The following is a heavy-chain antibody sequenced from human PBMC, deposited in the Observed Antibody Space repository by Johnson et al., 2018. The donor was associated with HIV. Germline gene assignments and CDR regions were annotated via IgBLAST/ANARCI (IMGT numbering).Heavy chain of an antibody. CDR2: ISSDGSTI. CDR1: GFSFGDYY. D-gene: IGHD2-15*01. V-gene: IGHV3-11*04. CDR3: TGRDFLRACDS. Sequence: QVQLVESGGGLVKPGGSLRLSCAASGFSFGDYYMSWIRQAPGKGLEWISYISSDGSTIDYADSVKGRFTISRDNGNNSLYLQMNSLRAEDAAVYYGTGRDFLRACDSWCQGTMVTVSS. J-gene: IGHJ3*02.